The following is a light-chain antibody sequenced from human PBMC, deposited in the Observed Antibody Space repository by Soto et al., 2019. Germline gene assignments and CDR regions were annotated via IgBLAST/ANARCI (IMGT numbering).Light chain of an antibody. CDR2: EGS. CDR1: SSDVGSYNL. V-gene: IGLV2-23*01. Sequence: QSALTQPASVSGSPGQSITISCTGTSSDVGSYNLVSWYQQHPDKAPKLMIYEGSKRPSGVSNRFSGSKSGNTPSLTISGLQAEDEADYYCCSYAGREVFGGGTKLTVL. J-gene: IGLJ2*01. CDR3: CSYAGREV.